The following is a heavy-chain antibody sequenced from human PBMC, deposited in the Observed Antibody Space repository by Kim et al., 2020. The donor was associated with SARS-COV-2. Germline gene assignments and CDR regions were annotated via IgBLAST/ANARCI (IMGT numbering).Heavy chain of an antibody. V-gene: IGHV6-1*01. CDR1: GDSVSSNSAA. J-gene: IGHJ6*02. D-gene: IGHD3-10*01. Sequence: SQTLSLTCAISGDSVSSNSAAWNWIRQSPSRGLEWLGRTYYRSKWYNDYAVSVKSRITINPDTSKNQFSLQLNSVTPEDTAVYYCARDVSREITMVRGVIGSYYYYGMDVWGQGTTVTVSS. CDR2: TYYRSKWYN. CDR3: ARDVSREITMVRGVIGSYYYYGMDV.